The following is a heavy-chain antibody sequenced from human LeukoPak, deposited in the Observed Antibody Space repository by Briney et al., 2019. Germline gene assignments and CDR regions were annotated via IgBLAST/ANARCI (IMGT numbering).Heavy chain of an antibody. CDR3: ARGGSYVHY. J-gene: IGHJ4*02. CDR1: GFTFSNYE. V-gene: IGHV3-48*03. CDR2: ISRSGGTI. Sequence: GGSLRLSCAASGFTFSNYEMNWVRQAPGKGLEWVAYISRSGGTIYYADSVKGRFTISRDNAKNSLYLQMNSLRADDTAVYYCARGGSYVHYWGQGTLVTVSS. D-gene: IGHD1-26*01.